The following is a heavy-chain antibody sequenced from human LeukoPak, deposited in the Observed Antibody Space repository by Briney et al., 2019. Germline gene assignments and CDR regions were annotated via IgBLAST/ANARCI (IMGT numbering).Heavy chain of an antibody. V-gene: IGHV4-30-4*01. CDR2: IYYSGST. CDR3: AKGGGDGDYAAFDI. Sequence: SQTLSLTCTVSGGSISSGDYYRSWIRQPPGKGLEWIGYIYYSGSTYYNPSLKSRVTISVDTSKNQFSLKLSSVTAADTAVYYCAKGGGDGDYAAFDIWGQGTMVTVSS. D-gene: IGHD4-17*01. J-gene: IGHJ3*02. CDR1: GGSISSGDYY.